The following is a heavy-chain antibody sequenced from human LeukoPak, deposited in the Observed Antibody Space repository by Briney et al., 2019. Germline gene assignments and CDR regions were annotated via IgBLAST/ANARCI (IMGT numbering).Heavy chain of an antibody. V-gene: IGHV3-49*04. CDR2: IRSKAYGGTT. Sequence: GGSLRLSCAASGFTFSNYAMSWVRQAPGKGLEWVGFIRSKAYGGTTEYAASVKGRFTISRDDSKSIAYLQMNSLKTEDTAVYYCTRDPRVHPSRYDSPDVDYWGQGTLVTVSS. CDR3: TRDPRVHPSRYDSPDVDY. J-gene: IGHJ4*02. D-gene: IGHD5-12*01. CDR1: GFTFSNYA.